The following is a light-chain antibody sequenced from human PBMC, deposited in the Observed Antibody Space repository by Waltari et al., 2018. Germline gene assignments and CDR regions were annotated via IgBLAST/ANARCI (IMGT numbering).Light chain of an antibody. CDR2: KDS. V-gene: IGLV3-25*03. Sequence: SFELTQPPSVSVSPGHTASITCPGNTLPKQYAYWYQQKPGQAPVLIMYKDSERPSGIPERFSGSSSGTTVTLTISGVQAEDEADYYCQSADSSGTPVIFGGGTKLTVL. CDR1: TLPKQY. CDR3: QSADSSGTPVI. J-gene: IGLJ2*01.